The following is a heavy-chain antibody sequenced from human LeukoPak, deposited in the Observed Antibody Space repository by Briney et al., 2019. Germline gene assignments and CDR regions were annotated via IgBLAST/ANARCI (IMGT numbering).Heavy chain of an antibody. CDR3: ARDPTANIVARPTINY. V-gene: IGHV3-21*01. CDR1: GFTFSSYS. D-gene: IGHD2/OR15-2a*01. CDR2: ISSSSSYI. J-gene: IGHJ4*02. Sequence: PGGSLRLSCAASGFTFSSYSMNWVRQAPGKGLEWVSSISSSSSYIYYADSVKGRFTTSRDNAKNSLYLQMNSLRAEDTAVYYCARDPTANIVARPTINYWGQGTLVTVSS.